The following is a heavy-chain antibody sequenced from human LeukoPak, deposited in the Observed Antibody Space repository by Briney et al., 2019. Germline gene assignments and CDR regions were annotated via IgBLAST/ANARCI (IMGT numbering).Heavy chain of an antibody. CDR2: INWDGGDT. V-gene: IGHV3-43D*03. J-gene: IGHJ3*01. Sequence: PVGSLRLSCAASGFTFGDYAMHWVRHAPGKSLEGVCLINWDGGDTYYSDSVRGRLTISRDNSKNSLYLQMNSLRPEDTALYYCVKDTNSGYYHDAFDFWGQGTMVTVSS. D-gene: IGHD3-3*01. CDR1: GFTFGDYA. CDR3: VKDTNSGYYHDAFDF.